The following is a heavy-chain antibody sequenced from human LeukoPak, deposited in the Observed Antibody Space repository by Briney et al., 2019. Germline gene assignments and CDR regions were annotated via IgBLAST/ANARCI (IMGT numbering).Heavy chain of an antibody. CDR1: GYTFTGYY. CDR3: ARGGYSYGPGNWFDP. CDR2: INPNSGGT. J-gene: IGHJ5*02. Sequence: ASVKVSCKASGYTFTGYYMHWVRQAPGQGLEWMGWINPNSGGTNYAQKFQGGVTMTRDTSISTAYMELSRLRSDDTAVYYCARGGYSYGPGNWFDPWGQGTLVTVSS. V-gene: IGHV1-2*02. D-gene: IGHD5-18*01.